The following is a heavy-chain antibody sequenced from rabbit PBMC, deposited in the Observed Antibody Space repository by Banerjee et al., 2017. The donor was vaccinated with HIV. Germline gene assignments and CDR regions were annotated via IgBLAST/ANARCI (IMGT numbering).Heavy chain of an antibody. CDR1: GFTLSRYW. CDR2: IDTGRNGRT. Sequence: QSLEESGGDLVKPGASLTLTCTASGFTLSRYWMCWVRQAPGKGLEWIACIDTGRNGRTDYASWAKGRFTISKTSSTTVTLQMTSLTAADTATYFCARGDGAYAGYDGLWGPGTLVTVS. V-gene: IGHV1S40*01. J-gene: IGHJ6*01. D-gene: IGHD7-1*01. CDR3: ARGDGAYAGYDGL.